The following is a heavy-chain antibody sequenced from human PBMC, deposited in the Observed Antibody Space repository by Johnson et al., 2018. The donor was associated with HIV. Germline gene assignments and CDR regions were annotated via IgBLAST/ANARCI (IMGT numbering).Heavy chain of an antibody. CDR2: IKSKTDGGTT. V-gene: IGHV3-15*01. D-gene: IGHD1-26*01. Sequence: VQLVESGGGLVKPGESLRLSCAASGFSSSNAWMNWVRQAPGKGLEWVGRIKSKTDGGTTDYAAPVKGRFTLSRDDSKNTLFLQMNSLKTEDTALYYCTAHYRNAFDIWGQGTMVTVSS. CDR1: GFSSSNAW. J-gene: IGHJ3*02. CDR3: TAHYRNAFDI.